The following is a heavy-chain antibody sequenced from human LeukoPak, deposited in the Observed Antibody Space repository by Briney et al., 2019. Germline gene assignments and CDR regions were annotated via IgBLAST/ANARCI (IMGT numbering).Heavy chain of an antibody. CDR2: ISGSGGST. CDR3: AKGLHRRSSWNYYYYVDV. J-gene: IGHJ6*03. V-gene: IGHV3-23*01. CDR1: GFPFSSYA. Sequence: GGSLRLSCAASGFPFSSYAMIWVRQAPGKGLEWVSAISGSGGSTYYADSVKGRFTISRDNSKNTLYLQMNSLRAEDTAVYYCAKGLHRRSSWNYYYYVDVWGKGTTVTVSS. D-gene: IGHD6-13*01.